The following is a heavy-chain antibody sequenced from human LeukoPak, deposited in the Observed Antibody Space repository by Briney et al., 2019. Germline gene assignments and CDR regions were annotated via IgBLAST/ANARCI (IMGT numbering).Heavy chain of an antibody. D-gene: IGHD3-9*01. CDR3: ARGKYYDILTGYSSPFDY. CDR1: GGSISSSSYY. V-gene: IGHV4-61*02. J-gene: IGHJ4*02. Sequence: PSETLSLTCTVSGGSISSSSYYWSWIRQPAGKGLEWIGRIYTSGSTNYNPSLKSRVTISVDTSKNQFSLKLSSVTAADTAVYYCARGKYYDILTGYSSPFDYWGQGTLVTVSS. CDR2: IYTSGST.